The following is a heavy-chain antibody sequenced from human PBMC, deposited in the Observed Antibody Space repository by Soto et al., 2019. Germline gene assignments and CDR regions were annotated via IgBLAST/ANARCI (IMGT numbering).Heavy chain of an antibody. CDR2: IIPILGIA. CDR1: GGTFSSYT. D-gene: IGHD2-15*01. CDR3: ARDTGPTYCSGGSCYSRDWFDP. V-gene: IGHV1-69*08. J-gene: IGHJ5*02. Sequence: QVQLVQSGAEVKKPGSSVKVSCKASGGTFSSYTISWVRQAPGQGLEWMGRIIPILGIANYAQKFQGRVTITADKSPSTAYMELSSLRSEDTAVYYCARDTGPTYCSGGSCYSRDWFDPWGQGTLVTVSS.